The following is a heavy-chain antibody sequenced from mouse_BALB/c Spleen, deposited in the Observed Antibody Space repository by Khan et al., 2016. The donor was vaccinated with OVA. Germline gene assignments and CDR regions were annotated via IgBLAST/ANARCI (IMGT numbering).Heavy chain of an antibody. CDR3: TRGYGNYVRYYFDY. CDR2: IDPYYGGA. V-gene: IGHV1S135*01. J-gene: IGHJ2*01. CDR1: GYSFTGYN. D-gene: IGHD2-10*02. Sequence: IQLVQSGPELEKPGASVKISCKASGYSFTGYNMNWVKQSNGTSLEWIGNIDPYYGGATYNQKFKGKATLTVAKSSSTAYMQLKSLTSEDSAVYYCTRGYGNYVRYYFDYWGQGTTLTVSS.